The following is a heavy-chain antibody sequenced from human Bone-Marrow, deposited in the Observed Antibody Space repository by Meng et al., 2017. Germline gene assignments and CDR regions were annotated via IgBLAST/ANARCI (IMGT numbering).Heavy chain of an antibody. CDR1: GGSISSYY. CDR2: IYTSGST. V-gene: IGHV4-4*07. J-gene: IGHJ3*02. D-gene: IGHD2-15*01. CDR3: ARDGEYCSGGSCYSVPENDAFDI. Sequence: GSLRLSCTVSGGSISSYYWSWIRQPAGKGLEWIGRIYTSGSTNYNPSLKSRVTMSVDTSKNQFSLKLSSVTAADTAVYYCARDGEYCSGGSCYSVPENDAFDIWGQGTMVTVSS.